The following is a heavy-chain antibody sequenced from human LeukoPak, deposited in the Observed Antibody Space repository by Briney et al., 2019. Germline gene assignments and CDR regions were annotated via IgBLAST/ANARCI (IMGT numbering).Heavy chain of an antibody. Sequence: GGSLRLSCAASGFTFSSHSMNWVRQAPGKGLEWVSCISSTSSYIYYADSVKGRFTISRDNTKNSLYLRMNSLRAEDTAVYYCARDRRGYSYGLDYWGQGTLITVSS. CDR2: ISSTSSYI. V-gene: IGHV3-21*01. CDR1: GFTFSSHS. J-gene: IGHJ4*02. D-gene: IGHD5-18*01. CDR3: ARDRRGYSYGLDY.